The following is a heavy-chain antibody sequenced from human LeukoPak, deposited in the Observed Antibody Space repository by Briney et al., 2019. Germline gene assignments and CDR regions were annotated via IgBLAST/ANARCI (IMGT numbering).Heavy chain of an antibody. D-gene: IGHD3-3*01. Sequence: GESLKISCKGSGYSFTNYWIGWVRQMPGKGLEWMGIIYPGDSDTRYSPSFQGQVTISADKSISTAYLQWNSLKASDTAMYYCARSKDYDFWSGTPIAFDFWGQGTLVTVTS. CDR2: IYPGDSDT. CDR3: ARSKDYDFWSGTPIAFDF. CDR1: GYSFTNYW. J-gene: IGHJ4*02. V-gene: IGHV5-51*01.